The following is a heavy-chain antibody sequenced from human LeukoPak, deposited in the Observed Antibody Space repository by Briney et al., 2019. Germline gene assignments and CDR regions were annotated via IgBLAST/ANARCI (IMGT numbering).Heavy chain of an antibody. CDR2: IYTSGST. CDR1: GGSISSGSYY. D-gene: IGHD3-9*01. Sequence: SQTLSLTCTVSGGSISSGSYYWSWIRQPAGKGLEWIGRIYTSGSTNYNPSLKSRVTISVDTSKNQFSLKLSSVTAADTAVYYCAIYDILTGYFDYWGQGTLVTVSS. V-gene: IGHV4-61*02. CDR3: AIYDILTGYFDY. J-gene: IGHJ4*02.